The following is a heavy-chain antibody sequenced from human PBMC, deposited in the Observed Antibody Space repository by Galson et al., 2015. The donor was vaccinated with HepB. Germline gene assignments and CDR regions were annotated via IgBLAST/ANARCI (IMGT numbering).Heavy chain of an antibody. Sequence: SLRLSCAASGFTFSSYEMNWVRQAPGKGLEWVSYISSSGSTIYYADSVKGRFTISRDNAKNSLYLQMNSLRAEDTAVYYCARSIAAAGTGMDVWGQGTTVTASS. J-gene: IGHJ6*02. CDR3: ARSIAAAGTGMDV. V-gene: IGHV3-48*03. D-gene: IGHD6-13*01. CDR1: GFTFSSYE. CDR2: ISSSGSTI.